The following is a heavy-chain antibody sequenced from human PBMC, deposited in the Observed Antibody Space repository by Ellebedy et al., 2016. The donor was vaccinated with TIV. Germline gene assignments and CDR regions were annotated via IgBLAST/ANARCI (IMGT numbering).Heavy chain of an antibody. CDR3: VKAWGD. Sequence: GESLKISCSASGFTFSSYAMHWVRQAPGKGLEYISAIVINGDSTYYANSVKGRFIISRDNSKNTLYLQMNSLRHEDTAVYYCVKAWGDWGQGTLVTVSS. J-gene: IGHJ4*02. V-gene: IGHV3-64D*06. CDR2: IVINGDST. CDR1: GFTFSSYA. D-gene: IGHD3-16*01.